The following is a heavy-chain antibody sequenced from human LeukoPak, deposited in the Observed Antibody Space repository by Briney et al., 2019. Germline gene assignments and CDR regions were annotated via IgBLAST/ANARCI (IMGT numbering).Heavy chain of an antibody. CDR3: ARDLSYGSLDF. V-gene: IGHV3-33*08. CDR2: MWHDGTRE. D-gene: IGHD1-26*01. J-gene: IGHJ4*02. Sequence: GGSLRLSCAASGFTFSSNGMNWVRQAPGKGLEWVAGMWHDGTREDYADSVKGRFTISRDLSKNTLNLQMNSLRVDDTAMFYCARDLSYGSLDFRGQGTLVTVSS. CDR1: GFTFSSNG.